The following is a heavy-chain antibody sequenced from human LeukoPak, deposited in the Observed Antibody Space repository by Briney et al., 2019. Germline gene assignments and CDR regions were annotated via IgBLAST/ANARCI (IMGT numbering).Heavy chain of an antibody. D-gene: IGHD6-13*01. Sequence: GGSLRLSCAGSGDGFTRHTMNWIRRAPGGGLEWISYIRSTGDYILYADSVKGRFTISRDNARTSVYLQMSSLRVEDTAVYYCAREYDSRARFDFWGQGTLVTVSS. CDR1: GDGFTRHT. V-gene: IGHV3-21*05. CDR2: IRSTGDYI. CDR3: AREYDSRARFDF. J-gene: IGHJ4*02.